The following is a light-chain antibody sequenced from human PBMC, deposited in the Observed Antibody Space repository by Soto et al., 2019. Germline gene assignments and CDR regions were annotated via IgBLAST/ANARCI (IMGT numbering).Light chain of an antibody. V-gene: IGLV1-51*02. J-gene: IGLJ1*01. CDR3: GAWDNGVGIFV. CDR2: ENN. Sequence: QSVLTQPPSVSAAPGQRVTISCTGSSSNIGTSFVSWYQQLPGTVPKLLMYENNKRPSGIPDRFSGSKSATSAPLDITGLRTGDEADYYCGAWDNGVGIFVSGTGTKLPVL. CDR1: SSNIGTSF.